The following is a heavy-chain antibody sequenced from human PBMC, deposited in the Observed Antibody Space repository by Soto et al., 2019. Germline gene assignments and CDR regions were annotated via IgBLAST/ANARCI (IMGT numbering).Heavy chain of an antibody. Sequence: GASVKVSCKASGGTFSSYAISWVRQAPGQGLEWMGGIIPIFGTANYAQKFQGRVTITADESTSTAYMELSSLRSEDTAVYYCAAGSSGWYVSDYWGQGTLVTVSS. V-gene: IGHV1-69*13. CDR2: IIPIFGTA. D-gene: IGHD6-19*01. CDR3: AAGSSGWYVSDY. J-gene: IGHJ4*02. CDR1: GGTFSSYA.